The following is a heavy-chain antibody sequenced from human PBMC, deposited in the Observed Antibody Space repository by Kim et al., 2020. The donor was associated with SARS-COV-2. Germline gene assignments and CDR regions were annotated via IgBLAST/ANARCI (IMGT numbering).Heavy chain of an antibody. D-gene: IGHD3-22*01. CDR3: ARDRGPGGWYDSSGYIS. J-gene: IGHJ5*02. Sequence: SVKVSCKASGGTFSSYAISWVRQAPGQGLEWMGGIIPIFGTANYAQKFQGRVMITADESTSTAYMELSSLRSEDTAVYYCARDRGPGGWYDSSGYISWGQGTLVTVSS. V-gene: IGHV1-69*13. CDR2: IIPIFGTA. CDR1: GGTFSSYA.